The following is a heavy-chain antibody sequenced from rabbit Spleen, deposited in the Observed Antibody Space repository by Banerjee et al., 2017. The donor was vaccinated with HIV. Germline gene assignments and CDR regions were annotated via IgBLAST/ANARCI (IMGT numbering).Heavy chain of an antibody. CDR3: ASAYSDIYFNL. D-gene: IGHD6-1*01. CDR1: GFSFSSGYY. V-gene: IGHV1S40*01. Sequence: QSLEESGGDLVKPGASLTLTCTASGFSFSSGYYISWVRQAPGKGLEWIGCIGTGSGSTWYANLAKGRFTISKTSSTTVTLQMTSLTAADTATYFCASAYSDIYFNLWGPGTLVTVS. J-gene: IGHJ4*01. CDR2: IGTGSGST.